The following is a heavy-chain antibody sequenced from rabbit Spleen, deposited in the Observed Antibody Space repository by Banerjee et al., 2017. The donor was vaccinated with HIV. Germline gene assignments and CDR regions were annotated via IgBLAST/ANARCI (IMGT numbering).Heavy chain of an antibody. V-gene: IGHV1S45*01. CDR2: IYTANSKT. J-gene: IGHJ4*01. Sequence: QEQLEETGGGLVQPGGSLTLSCKVSGFTISSYNMGWVRQAPGKGLEWIACIYTANSKTYYANWAKGRFTISKTSSTTVTLQMTSLTVADTATYFCARDAGSGDYIDGYFNLWGPGTLVTVS. CDR1: GFTISSYN. CDR3: ARDAGSGDYIDGYFNL. D-gene: IGHD8-1*01.